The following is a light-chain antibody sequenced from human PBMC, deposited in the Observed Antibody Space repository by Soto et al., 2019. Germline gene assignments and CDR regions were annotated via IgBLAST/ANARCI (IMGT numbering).Light chain of an antibody. Sequence: DIQMTQSPSSLSASVGDRVTITCRASQGISNYLAWYQQKPGKVPKLLIYAASTLQSGVPSRFSSRGSGTDFTLTISSLQPEDVATYYCQKYNSAPPWTFGQGTKVEIK. CDR2: AAS. V-gene: IGKV1-27*01. J-gene: IGKJ1*01. CDR3: QKYNSAPPWT. CDR1: QGISNY.